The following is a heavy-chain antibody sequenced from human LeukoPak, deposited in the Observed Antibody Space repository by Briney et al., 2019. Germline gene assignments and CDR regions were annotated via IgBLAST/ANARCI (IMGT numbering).Heavy chain of an antibody. J-gene: IGHJ4*02. CDR3: ARELNPVTGHFDH. CDR2: IYYSGST. CDR1: GGSIRSYY. Sequence: PSETLSLTCTVSGGSIRSYYWSWTRQPPGKGLEWIGYIYYSGSTNYNPSLKSRVTISVDTSKNQFSLKLSSVTAADTAVYYCARELNPVTGHFDHWGQGTLVTVSS. V-gene: IGHV4-59*01. D-gene: IGHD7-27*01.